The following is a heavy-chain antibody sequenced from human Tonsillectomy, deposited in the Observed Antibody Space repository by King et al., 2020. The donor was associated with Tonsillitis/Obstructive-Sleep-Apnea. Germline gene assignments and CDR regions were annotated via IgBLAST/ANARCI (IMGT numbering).Heavy chain of an antibody. CDR1: GFTFSTYS. Sequence: VQLVESGGGLVKPGGSLRLSCAASGFTFSTYSMNWVRQAPGQGLEWVSSISTSSSYIYYADSVKGRFTISRDNAKNSLYLQMNSLRAEDTAVYYCARDSGSSNYYYYYYMDVWGKGTPVTVSS. J-gene: IGHJ6*03. V-gene: IGHV3-21*01. CDR2: ISTSSSYI. D-gene: IGHD6-6*01. CDR3: ARDSGSSNYYYYYYMDV.